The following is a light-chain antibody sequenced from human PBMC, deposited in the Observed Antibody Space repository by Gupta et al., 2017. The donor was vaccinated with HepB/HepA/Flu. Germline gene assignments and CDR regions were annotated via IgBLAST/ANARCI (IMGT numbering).Light chain of an antibody. CDR3: QQRGNWPFT. V-gene: IGKV3-11*01. J-gene: IGKJ4*01. CDR2: DAS. CDR1: QSVSSY. Sequence: ELVLTQSPATLSLSPGERATLSCRASQSVSSYLAWYRQKPGQAPRLLIYDASNRATGIPARFSGSASGTDFTLTISSLEPEDVAVYYCQQRGNWPFTFGGGTKVEI.